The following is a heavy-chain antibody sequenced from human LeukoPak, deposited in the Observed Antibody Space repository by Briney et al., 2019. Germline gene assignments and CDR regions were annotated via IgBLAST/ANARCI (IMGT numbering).Heavy chain of an antibody. V-gene: IGHV1-18*01. Sequence: ASVKVSCKASGYSFTNYAISWVRQAPGQGLEWMGWINPYNGNTNYAQNLQGRVTMTTDTSTGTAYMELRSLRSDDTAVYYCARDSDYDSSGRWGQGTLVTVSS. CDR1: GYSFTNYA. D-gene: IGHD3-22*01. CDR2: INPYNGNT. J-gene: IGHJ4*02. CDR3: ARDSDYDSSGR.